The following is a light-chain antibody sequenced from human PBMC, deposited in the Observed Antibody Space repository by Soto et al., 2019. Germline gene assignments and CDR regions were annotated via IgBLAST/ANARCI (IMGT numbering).Light chain of an antibody. V-gene: IGLV2-14*01. CDR1: SSDVGRYNY. J-gene: IGLJ2*01. CDR3: SSYTSSSTVV. Sequence: QSALTQPASVSGSPGQSITISCTGTSSDVGRYNYVSWCQQHPGKAPKLIIYDVSNRPSGVSNRFSGSKSGNTASLTISGLQVEDEADYYCSSYTSSSTVVFGGGTKLTVL. CDR2: DVS.